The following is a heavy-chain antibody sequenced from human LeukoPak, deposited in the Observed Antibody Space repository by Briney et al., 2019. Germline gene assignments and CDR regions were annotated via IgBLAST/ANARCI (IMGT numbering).Heavy chain of an antibody. D-gene: IGHD3-10*01. Sequence: GGSLRLSCAASGFTVSSNYMSWVRQAPGKGLEWVSVIYSGGSTYYADSVKGRFTISRHNSKNTLYLQMNSLRAEDTAVYYCARGLHYGSGSYYDYWGQGTLVTVSS. CDR1: GFTVSSNY. CDR2: IYSGGST. V-gene: IGHV3-53*04. J-gene: IGHJ4*02. CDR3: ARGLHYGSGSYYDY.